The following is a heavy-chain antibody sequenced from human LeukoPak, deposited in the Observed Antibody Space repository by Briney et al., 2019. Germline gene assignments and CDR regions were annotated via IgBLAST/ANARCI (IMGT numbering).Heavy chain of an antibody. D-gene: IGHD1-26*01. CDR1: GFTVSSNY. V-gene: IGHV3-53*01. Sequence: GGSLRLSCAASGFTVSSNYVSWVRQAPGKGLEWVSVIYSGGSTYYADSVKGRFTISRDNSKNTLYLQMNSLRAEDTAVYYCAREEWWELLRGGSGYMDVWGKGTTVTVSS. J-gene: IGHJ6*03. CDR3: AREEWWELLRGGSGYMDV. CDR2: IYSGGST.